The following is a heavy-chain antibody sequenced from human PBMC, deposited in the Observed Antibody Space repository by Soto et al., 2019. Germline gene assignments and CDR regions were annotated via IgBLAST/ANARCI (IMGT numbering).Heavy chain of an antibody. CDR1: GYTFTGSY. V-gene: IGHV1-2*02. Sequence: QVQLVQSGAEVKKPGASVKVSCKASGYTFTGSYMHWVRQAPGQGLEWMGWVNPNTGGTNYAQKFQGRVTMTRDTSISTAYMELSRLSSDDTDVFYCARGGYSSSSPSDYWGQGTLVTVSS. CDR2: VNPNTGGT. D-gene: IGHD6-6*01. CDR3: ARGGYSSSSPSDY. J-gene: IGHJ4*02.